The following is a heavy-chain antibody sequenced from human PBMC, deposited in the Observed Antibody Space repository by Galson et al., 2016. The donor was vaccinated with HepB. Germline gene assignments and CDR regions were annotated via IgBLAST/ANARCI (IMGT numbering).Heavy chain of an antibody. D-gene: IGHD4/OR15-4a*01. CDR3: ARDPLVAKYQVLAFDY. CDR2: IIPTFGTA. CDR1: GGTFSIYA. Sequence: SVKVSCKASGGTFSIYAISWVRQAPGQGLEWMGGIIPTFGTANYAQKFQGRVTITADKSTSTAYMELTSLRSDDTAVYYCARDPLVAKYQVLAFDYWGQGTPVTVSS. V-gene: IGHV1-69*06. J-gene: IGHJ4*02.